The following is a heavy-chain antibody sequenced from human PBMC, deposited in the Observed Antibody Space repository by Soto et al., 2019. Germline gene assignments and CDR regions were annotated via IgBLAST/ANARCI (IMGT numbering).Heavy chain of an antibody. CDR2: IYYSGST. CDR3: ARGAAARPRYYYYYYMDV. V-gene: IGHV4-59*12. Sequence: SETLSLTCTVSGGSISSYYWSWIRQPPGKGLEWIGDIYYSGSTNYNPSLKSRVTISVDTSKNQFSLKLSSVTAADTAVYYCARGAAARPRYYYYYYMDVWGKGTAVTVSS. J-gene: IGHJ6*03. D-gene: IGHD6-13*01. CDR1: GGSISSYY.